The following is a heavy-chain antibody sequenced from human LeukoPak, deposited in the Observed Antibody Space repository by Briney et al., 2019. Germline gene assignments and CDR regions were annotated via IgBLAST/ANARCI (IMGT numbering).Heavy chain of an antibody. V-gene: IGHV4-59*12. CDR3: ARGDGSSWYGRAYYFDY. D-gene: IGHD6-13*01. CDR1: GGSISSYY. Sequence: TETLSLTCTVSGGSISSYYWSWIRQPPGKGLEWIGYIYYSGSTNYNPSLKSRVTISVDTSKNQFSLKLSSVTAADTAVYYCARGDGSSWYGRAYYFDYWGQGTLVTVSS. CDR2: IYYSGST. J-gene: IGHJ4*02.